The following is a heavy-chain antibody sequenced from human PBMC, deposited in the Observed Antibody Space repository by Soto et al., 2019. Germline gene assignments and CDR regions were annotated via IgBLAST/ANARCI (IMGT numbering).Heavy chain of an antibody. CDR1: GYTFTSYG. V-gene: IGHV1-18*04. J-gene: IGHJ6*02. CDR3: ARGCSSTSCLYGMDV. Sequence: ASVKVSCKASGYTFTSYGISWVRQAPGQGLEWMGWISAYNGNTNYAQKLQGRVTMTTDTSTSKAYMELRRLRSDDTAVYYCARGCSSTSCLYGMDVWGQGTTVTVSS. CDR2: ISAYNGNT. D-gene: IGHD2-2*01.